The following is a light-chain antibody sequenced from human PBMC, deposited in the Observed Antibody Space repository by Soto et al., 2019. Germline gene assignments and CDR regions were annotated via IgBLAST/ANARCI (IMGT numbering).Light chain of an antibody. CDR1: QSISSW. V-gene: IGKV1-5*01. CDR3: QQNNSYYT. CDR2: DAS. Sequence: DIQLTQSPSTLSASVGDRVTITCRASQSISSWLAWYQQKPGKAPKLLIYDASSLESGVPSRFSGSGSGTEFTLTISSLHPDDFATYYCQQNNSYYTFGQGTKLEIK. J-gene: IGKJ2*01.